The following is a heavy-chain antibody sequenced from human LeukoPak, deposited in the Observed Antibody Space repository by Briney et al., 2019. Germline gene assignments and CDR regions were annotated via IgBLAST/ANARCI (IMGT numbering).Heavy chain of an antibody. CDR2: ISATGNTV. CDR1: GFTFSSYT. Sequence: PGGSLRLSCAASGFTFSSYTMNWVRQAPGKGLEWVAYISATGNTVYYADSVKGRFTISRDNAKNSLYLEMNSLRAEDTVVYCCARDTLYDVWRGYYPAFDYWGLGNLVTVSS. J-gene: IGHJ4*02. CDR3: ARDTLYDVWRGYYPAFDY. V-gene: IGHV3-48*04. D-gene: IGHD3-3*01.